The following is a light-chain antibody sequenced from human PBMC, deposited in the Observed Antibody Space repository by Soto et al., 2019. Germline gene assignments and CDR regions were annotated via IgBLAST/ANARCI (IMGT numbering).Light chain of an antibody. Sequence: EIVMTQSPATLSVSPGARATLSCRASQSVNIYLAWYQQKPGQAPRLLIYDASNRATGIPDRFSGSGSATDFPLTIRRLEPEEFAVDYCQRYGSSGTFGQGTKVDIK. J-gene: IGKJ1*01. CDR2: DAS. V-gene: IGKV3-20*01. CDR3: QRYGSSGT. CDR1: QSVNIY.